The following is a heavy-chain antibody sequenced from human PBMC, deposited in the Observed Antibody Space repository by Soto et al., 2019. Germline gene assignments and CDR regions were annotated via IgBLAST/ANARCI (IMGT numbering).Heavy chain of an antibody. D-gene: IGHD6-13*01. CDR3: VKDESINWYSGHFRH. CDR2: INWNSGSI. V-gene: IGHV3-9*01. Sequence: SLKISCAASGFTFDDYAMHWVRQVPGKGMEWVSGINWNSGSIGYGDSVKGRVAISRDNAKNSLHLQMNSLSAEDTAFYYCVKDESINWYSGHFRHWGQGTLVTVSS. J-gene: IGHJ1*01. CDR1: GFTFDDYA.